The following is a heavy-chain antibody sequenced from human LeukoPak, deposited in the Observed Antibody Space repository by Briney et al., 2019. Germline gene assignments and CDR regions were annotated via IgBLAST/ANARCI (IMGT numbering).Heavy chain of an antibody. CDR1: GFTVSSNY. CDR3: ARDGLRLGELSFDY. Sequence: GGSLRLSCAASGFTVSSNYMTWIRQAPGKGLEWVSYISGTDNTTYYADSVKGRFTISRDNTKNSLFLQMNSLRAEDTAVYYCARDGLRLGELSFDYWGQGTLVTVSS. CDR2: ISGTDNTT. D-gene: IGHD3-16*02. V-gene: IGHV3-11*01. J-gene: IGHJ4*02.